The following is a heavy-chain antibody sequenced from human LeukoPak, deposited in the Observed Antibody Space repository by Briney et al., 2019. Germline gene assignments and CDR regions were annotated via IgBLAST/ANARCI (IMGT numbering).Heavy chain of an antibody. CDR2: ISGSGGST. CDR3: AKSTSFRYSGYGIEY. J-gene: IGHJ4*02. CDR1: GFTLSSYA. Sequence: PGGSLRLSCAASGFTLSSYAMSWVRQAPGKGLEWVSAISGSGGSTYYADSVKGRFTISRDNSKNTLYLQMNSLRAEDTAVYYCAKSTSFRYSGYGIEYWGQGTLVTVSS. V-gene: IGHV3-23*01. D-gene: IGHD5-12*01.